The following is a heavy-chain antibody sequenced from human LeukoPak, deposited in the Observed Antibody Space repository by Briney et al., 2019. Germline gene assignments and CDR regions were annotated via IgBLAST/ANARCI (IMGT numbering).Heavy chain of an antibody. J-gene: IGHJ4*02. CDR3: ARVRREVTGDY. D-gene: IGHD5-18*01. CDR2: IKQDGSEK. V-gene: IGHV3-7*01. CDR1: GFTFSTYT. Sequence: GGSLRLSCAASGFTFSTYTMNWVRQAPGKGLKWVANIKQDGSEKYYVDSVKGRFTISRDNAKNSLYLQMNSLRAEDTAVYYCARVRREVTGDYWGQGTLVTVSS.